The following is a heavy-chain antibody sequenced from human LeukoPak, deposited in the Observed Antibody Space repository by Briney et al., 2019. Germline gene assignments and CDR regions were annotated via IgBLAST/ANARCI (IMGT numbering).Heavy chain of an antibody. J-gene: IGHJ4*02. Sequence: GGSLRLSCPPSGFIFCSYAMSWVRHAPGEGRECLSSIIGSGGSTYYADAVKGRFTISRDNSKNTLYLQMNSLRAEDTAVYYCAKKSDSSSWHNWPFDYWGQGTLVTVSS. CDR1: GFIFCSYA. CDR2: IIGSGGST. D-gene: IGHD6-13*01. CDR3: AKKSDSSSWHNWPFDY. V-gene: IGHV3-23*01.